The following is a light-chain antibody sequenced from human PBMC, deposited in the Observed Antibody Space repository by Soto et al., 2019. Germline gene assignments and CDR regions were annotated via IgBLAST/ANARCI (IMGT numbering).Light chain of an antibody. J-gene: IGKJ1*01. CDR3: QQYNSYWT. CDR2: DAS. V-gene: IGKV1-5*01. Sequence: DIQMTQSPSSVSASVGDRVTITCRASQSISSWLAWYQQKPGKAPKLLIYDASSLGSGVPSRFSGSGSGTEFTLTISSLQPDDFATYYCQQYNSYWTFGQGTKVDIK. CDR1: QSISSW.